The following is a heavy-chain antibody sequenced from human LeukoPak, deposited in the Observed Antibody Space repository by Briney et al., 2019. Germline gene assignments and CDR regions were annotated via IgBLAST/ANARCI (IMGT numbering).Heavy chain of an antibody. V-gene: IGHV3-30*02. CDR1: GFTFSSYG. J-gene: IGHJ4*02. D-gene: IGHD3-10*01. Sequence: PGGSLRLSCAASGFTFSSYGMHWVRQAPGKGLEWLTFIRYDGSETYSADSVKGRFTISRDNAKNTLYLQMNSLRAEDTAVYYCASLTSQYDYWGLGTLVTVSS. CDR3: ASLTSQYDY. CDR2: IRYDGSET.